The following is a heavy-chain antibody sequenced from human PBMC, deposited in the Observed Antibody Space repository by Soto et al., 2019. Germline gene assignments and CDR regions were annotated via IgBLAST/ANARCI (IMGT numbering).Heavy chain of an antibody. CDR1: GGSISSSNW. Sequence: SETLSLTCAVSGGSISSSNWWRWVRQPPGKGLEWIGEIYHSGSTNYNPSLKSRVTISVDKSKNQFSLKLSSVTAADTAVYYCTTDDPNGASLDYWGQGTLVTVSS. CDR2: IYHSGST. V-gene: IGHV4-4*02. D-gene: IGHD2-8*01. CDR3: TTDDPNGASLDY. J-gene: IGHJ4*02.